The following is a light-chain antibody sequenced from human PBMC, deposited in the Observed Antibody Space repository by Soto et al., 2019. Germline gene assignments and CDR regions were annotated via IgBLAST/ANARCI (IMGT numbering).Light chain of an antibody. J-gene: IGKJ4*01. V-gene: IGKV3-20*01. CDR3: QQYGSSPLT. CDR1: QSVFSS. Sequence: EIMLTHSPATLSVSPGESATLSCSASQSVFSSLAWYQQKPGQAPRLLIYGASSRATGIPDRFSGSGPGTDFTLTISRLEPEDFAVYYCQQYGSSPLTFGGGTKVDVK. CDR2: GAS.